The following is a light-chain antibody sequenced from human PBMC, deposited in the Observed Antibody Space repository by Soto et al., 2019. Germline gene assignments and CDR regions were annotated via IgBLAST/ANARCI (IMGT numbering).Light chain of an antibody. V-gene: IGKV1-33*01. CDR1: QDISNY. CDR3: QQYHSLIP. J-gene: IGKJ5*01. CDR2: DAS. Sequence: IQMTQSPSSLSASVGDRVTITCQASQDISNYLNWYQQKPGKAPKLLISDASRLETGVPSRFSGRGSGTDFTFTISSLQPEDIATYYCQQYHSLIPFGRGGRLEIK.